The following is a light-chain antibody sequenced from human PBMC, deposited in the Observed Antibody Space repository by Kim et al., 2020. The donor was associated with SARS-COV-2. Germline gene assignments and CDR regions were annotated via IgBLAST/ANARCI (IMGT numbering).Light chain of an antibody. V-gene: IGKV3-20*01. CDR2: SAS. CDR1: QTVCSPC. CDR3: QQYGTSPPYT. Sequence: PGERAPLSCRASQTVCSPCLARYQQKPGQAPRLLIYSASTRATGIPDRFSGGGSGTDFTLTISRLEPEDFAVYYCQQYGTSPPYTFGQGTKVDIK. J-gene: IGKJ2*01.